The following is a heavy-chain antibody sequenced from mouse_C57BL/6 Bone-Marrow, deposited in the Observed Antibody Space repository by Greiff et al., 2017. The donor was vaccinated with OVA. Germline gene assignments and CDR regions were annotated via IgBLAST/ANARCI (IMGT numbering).Heavy chain of an antibody. V-gene: IGHV2-4*01. CDR3: AKNHYGSSYVKNAMDY. CDR2: IWSGGST. Sequence: QVQLKESGPGLVQPSQSLSITCTVSGFSLTSYGVHWVRQPPGQGLEWLGVIWSGGSTAYYAAFISRLGISTDNSKSQVFFKMNRLQADDTAIYYGAKNHYGSSYVKNAMDYWGQGTSVTVSS. D-gene: IGHD1-1*01. CDR1: GFSLTSYG. J-gene: IGHJ4*01.